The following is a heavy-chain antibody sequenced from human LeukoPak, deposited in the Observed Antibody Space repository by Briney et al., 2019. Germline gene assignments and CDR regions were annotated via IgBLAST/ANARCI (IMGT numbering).Heavy chain of an antibody. CDR2: IKTDGSST. J-gene: IGHJ4*02. CDR1: GFTFSSYW. D-gene: IGHD4-23*01. CDR3: VPPGDYGGYVD. V-gene: IGHV3-74*01. Sequence: PGGSLRLSCAASGFTFSSYWMHWVRQAPGKGLVWVSRIKTDGSSTTYADSVKGRFTISRDNAKNTLYLQMNSLRAEDTAVYYCVPPGDYGGYVDWGQGTLVTVSS.